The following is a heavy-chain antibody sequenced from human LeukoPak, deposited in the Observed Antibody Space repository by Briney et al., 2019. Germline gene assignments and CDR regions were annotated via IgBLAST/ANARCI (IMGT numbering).Heavy chain of an antibody. CDR2: ISSSGSTI. D-gene: IGHD3-10*02. V-gene: IGHV3-11*04. Sequence: GGSLRLSCAASGFTVSTNYMSWVRQAPGKGLEWVSYISSSGSTIYYADSVKGRFTISRDNAKNSLYLQMNSLRAEDTAVYYCAELGITMIGGVWGKGTTVTIPS. CDR1: GFTVSTNY. CDR3: AELGITMIGGV. J-gene: IGHJ6*04.